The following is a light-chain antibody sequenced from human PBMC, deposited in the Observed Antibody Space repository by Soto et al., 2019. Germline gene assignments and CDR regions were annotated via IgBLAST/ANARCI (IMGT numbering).Light chain of an antibody. CDR1: NIGVKS. V-gene: IGLV3-21*04. CDR2: SDS. Sequence: SYELTQPPSVSVAPGKTARIPCGGSNIGVKSVHWYQQKPGQAPVLVIYSDSDRPSGIPERFSGSNSANTATLTISRVEAGDEADYYCQVWDFSSDPYVFGTGTKLTVL. CDR3: QVWDFSSDPYV. J-gene: IGLJ1*01.